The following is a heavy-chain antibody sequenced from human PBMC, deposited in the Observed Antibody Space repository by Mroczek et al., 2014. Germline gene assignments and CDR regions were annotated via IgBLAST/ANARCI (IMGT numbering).Heavy chain of an antibody. CDR3: ARDLRYCSSTSCYAVPLDY. D-gene: IGHD2-2*01. J-gene: IGHJ4*02. V-gene: IGHV3-7*01. CDR1: GFTFSSYW. Sequence: VQLVQSGEAWSSLGGSLRLSCAASGFTFSSYWMSWVRQAPGKGLEWVANIKQDGSEKYYVDSVKGRFTISRDNAKNSLYLQMNSLRAEDTAVYYCARDLRYCSSTSCYAVPLDYWGQGTLVTVSS. CDR2: IKQDGSEK.